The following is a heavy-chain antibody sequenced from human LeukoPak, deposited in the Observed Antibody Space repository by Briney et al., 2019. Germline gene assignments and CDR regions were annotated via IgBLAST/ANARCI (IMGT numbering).Heavy chain of an antibody. Sequence: SETLSPTCTVSGGSISSYYWSWIRQPAGKGLEWIGRIYTSGSTNYNPSLKSRVTMSVDTSKNQFSLKLSSVTAADTAVYYCAREGTVRYFDWLLYSKPFDYWGQGTLVTVSS. CDR3: AREGTVRYFDWLLYSKPFDY. J-gene: IGHJ4*02. V-gene: IGHV4-4*07. CDR1: GGSISSYY. D-gene: IGHD3-9*01. CDR2: IYTSGST.